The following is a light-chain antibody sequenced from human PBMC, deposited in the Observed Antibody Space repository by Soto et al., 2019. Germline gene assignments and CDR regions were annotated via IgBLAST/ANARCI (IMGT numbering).Light chain of an antibody. J-gene: IGKJ1*01. CDR2: DPS. Sequence: EIVLTQSPATLSVPPGETATLSCRASQSVNNYLAWYQQKPGQAPRLLMYDPSNRATGIPARFSGSGSGTDFTFTISSLEPEDFAVYYYQQRSIRPVTFGQGTKVEIK. V-gene: IGKV3-11*01. CDR1: QSVNNY. CDR3: QQRSIRPVT.